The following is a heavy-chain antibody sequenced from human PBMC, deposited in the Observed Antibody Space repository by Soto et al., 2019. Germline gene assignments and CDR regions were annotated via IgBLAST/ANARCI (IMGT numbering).Heavy chain of an antibody. CDR3: ARQEITMVRGVIIFAFDI. D-gene: IGHD3-10*01. J-gene: IGHJ3*02. V-gene: IGHV4-39*01. CDR1: GGSISSSSYY. Sequence: PSETLSLTCTVSGGSISSSSYYWGWIRQPPGKGLEWIGSIYYSGSTYYNPSLKSRVTISVDTYKNQFSLKLSSVTAADTAVYYCARQEITMVRGVIIFAFDIWGQGTMVTVSS. CDR2: IYYSGST.